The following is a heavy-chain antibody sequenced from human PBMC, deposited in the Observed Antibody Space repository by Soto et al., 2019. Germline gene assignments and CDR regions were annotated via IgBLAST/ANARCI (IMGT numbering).Heavy chain of an antibody. Sequence: GGSLRLSCAASGFTFSSNYMSWVRQAPGKGLEWVSVIYSGGSTYYADSVKGRFTISRDNSKNTLYLQMNSLRAEDTAVYYCARGPLRGDFWSGYYRTNYGMDVWGQGTTVTVSS. D-gene: IGHD3-3*01. CDR1: GFTFSSNY. CDR2: IYSGGST. CDR3: ARGPLRGDFWSGYYRTNYGMDV. V-gene: IGHV3-53*01. J-gene: IGHJ6*02.